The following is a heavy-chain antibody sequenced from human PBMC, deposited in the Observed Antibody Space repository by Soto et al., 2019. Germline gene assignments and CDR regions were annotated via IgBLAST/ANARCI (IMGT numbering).Heavy chain of an antibody. Sequence: QVQLQEAGPGLVKPSQTLSLTCTVSGGSISSGGYYWSWMRQHPGKVLEWIGYIYHSGSTYYNPSLNIRVTIAVDTSKNHFPLKLSSVNAADTAVYSCARGGYEFDSWGQGALVTVSS. J-gene: IGHJ4*02. CDR1: GGSISSGGYY. D-gene: IGHD5-12*01. CDR3: ARGGYEFDS. CDR2: IYHSGST. V-gene: IGHV4-31*03.